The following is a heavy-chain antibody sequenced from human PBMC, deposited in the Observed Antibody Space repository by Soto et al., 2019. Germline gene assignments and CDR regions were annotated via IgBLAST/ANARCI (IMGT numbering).Heavy chain of an antibody. J-gene: IGHJ4*02. D-gene: IGHD3-22*01. CDR2: IYWHDDK. CDR3: AHRILYSSGYYYYFDY. CDR1: GFSLSTTGVG. V-gene: IGHV2-5*01. Sequence: SCPTLVNPTQTLTLTCTFSGFSLSTTGVGVSWIRQPPGKALEWLALIYWHDDKRYSPSPESRLIITKDTSKNQVVLTMTKMEPVDTATYYCAHRILYSSGYYYYFDYWGQGAMVTVSS.